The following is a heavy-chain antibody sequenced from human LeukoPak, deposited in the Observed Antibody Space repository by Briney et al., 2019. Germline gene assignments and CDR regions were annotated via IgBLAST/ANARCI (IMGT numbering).Heavy chain of an antibody. D-gene: IGHD6-6*01. Sequence: GGSLRLSCAASGFTFSSSVMSWVRQAPGKGLEWGSAIGGNSVFTYYADSVKDRFTISRDNSENTLYLQLNSLRAEDTAVYFCAKGSAAARPYYFDYWGQGTLVTVSS. CDR1: GFTFSSSV. CDR2: IGGNSVFT. V-gene: IGHV3-23*01. J-gene: IGHJ4*02. CDR3: AKGSAAARPYYFDY.